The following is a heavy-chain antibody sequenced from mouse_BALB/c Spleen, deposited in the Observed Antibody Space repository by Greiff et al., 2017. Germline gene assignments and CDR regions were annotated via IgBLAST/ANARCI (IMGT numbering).Heavy chain of an antibody. D-gene: IGHD2-4*01. CDR2: IWSGGST. J-gene: IGHJ3*01. CDR3: ARNAGYDYDGRAWFAY. CDR1: GFSLTSYG. Sequence: VKVVESGPGLVQPSQSLSITCTVSGFSLTSYGVHWVRQSPGKGLEWLGVIWSGGSTDYNAAFISRLSISKDNSKSQVFFKMNSLQADDTAIYYCARNAGYDYDGRAWFAYWGQGTLVTVSA. V-gene: IGHV2-4-1*01.